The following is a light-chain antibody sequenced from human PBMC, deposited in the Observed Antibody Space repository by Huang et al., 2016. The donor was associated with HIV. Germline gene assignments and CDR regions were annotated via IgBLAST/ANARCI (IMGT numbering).Light chain of an antibody. V-gene: IGKV1-27*01. J-gene: IGKJ3*01. CDR3: QRYNNAPLT. Sequence: DIQMTQSPSSLSASVGDSVTITCRATQGISNYLAWYQQKPGKDPKLLNYDASTLQSGVPSRFSGSGSGADFTLTISSLQPEDVATYYCQRYNNAPLTFGPGTKVDI. CDR1: QGISNY. CDR2: DAS.